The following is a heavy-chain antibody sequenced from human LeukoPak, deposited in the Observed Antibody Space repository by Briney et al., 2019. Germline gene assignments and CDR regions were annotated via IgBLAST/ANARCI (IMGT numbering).Heavy chain of an antibody. D-gene: IGHD2-21*01. Sequence: GGSLRLSCAASGFAFSTYAMSWVRQAPGKGLEWVSGISGSGGSTYYADSVKGRFTISRDNSKSTLYLQMNSLIAGDTAIYYCAKNRALHEIDYWGQGTLVTVSS. CDR3: AKNRALHEIDY. J-gene: IGHJ4*02. CDR1: GFAFSTYA. V-gene: IGHV3-23*01. CDR2: ISGSGGST.